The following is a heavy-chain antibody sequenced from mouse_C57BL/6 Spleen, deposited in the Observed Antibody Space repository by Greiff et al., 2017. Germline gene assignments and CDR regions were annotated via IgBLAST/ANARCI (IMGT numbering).Heavy chain of an antibody. Sequence: VQLQRSVAELVRPGASVKLSCTASGFTIKNTYMPWVNQSPDQGLEWIGRIDPAIVNTNYAPNFQGKDTITADTSSNTAYLQLSSLTSEDTAIYYCASRLYYGSSYYAMDYWGQGTSVTVSA. J-gene: IGHJ4*01. CDR1: GFTIKNTY. CDR3: ASRLYYGSSYYAMDY. D-gene: IGHD1-1*01. V-gene: IGHV14-3*01. CDR2: IDPAIVNT.